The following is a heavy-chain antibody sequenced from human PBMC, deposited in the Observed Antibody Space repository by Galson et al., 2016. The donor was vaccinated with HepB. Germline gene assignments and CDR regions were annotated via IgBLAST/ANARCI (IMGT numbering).Heavy chain of an antibody. V-gene: IGHV3-33*01. J-gene: IGHJ6*02. CDR2: IWYDGSNE. CDR1: GLSLRSYG. D-gene: IGHD3-10*01. CDR3: ARDSSYGSEKNSYYGMDV. Sequence: SLRLSCAASGLSLRSYGMQWVRQAPGKGLEWVAFIWYDGSNEYYVDSVKGRFTISRDNSKNTLYLQMNSLRVEDTAVYYCARDSSYGSEKNSYYGMDVWGQGTTVTVSS.